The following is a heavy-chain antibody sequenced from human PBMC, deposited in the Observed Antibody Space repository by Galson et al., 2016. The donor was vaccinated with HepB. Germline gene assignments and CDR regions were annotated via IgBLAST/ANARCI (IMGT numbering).Heavy chain of an antibody. CDR2: IFYRRGP. V-gene: IGHV4-31*03. Sequence: LSLTCTVSGDSISNGGYYWSWIRQHPGKGLEWIGYIFYRRGPYFNPAPESRVTMSVYPSNNLFSLKLTSVTAADAAVYYCAKDRPEGDFPYYFDSWGQGTLVTVSS. CDR3: AKDRPEGDFPYYFDS. CDR1: GDSISNGGYY. J-gene: IGHJ4*02. D-gene: IGHD3-3*01.